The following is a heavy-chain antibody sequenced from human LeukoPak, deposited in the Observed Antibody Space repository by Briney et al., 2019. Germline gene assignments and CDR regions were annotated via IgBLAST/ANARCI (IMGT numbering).Heavy chain of an antibody. J-gene: IGHJ5*02. CDR1: GYSFTSYW. D-gene: IGHD6-13*01. V-gene: IGHV5-51*01. Sequence: GESLKISCKGSGYSFTSYWIGWVRQMPGKGLEWMGIIYPGDSDTRYSPSFQGQVTISADKSISTAYLQWSSLKASDTAMYYCARHTGGSSWGNWFDPWGQGTLVTVSS. CDR3: ARHTGGSSWGNWFDP. CDR2: IYPGDSDT.